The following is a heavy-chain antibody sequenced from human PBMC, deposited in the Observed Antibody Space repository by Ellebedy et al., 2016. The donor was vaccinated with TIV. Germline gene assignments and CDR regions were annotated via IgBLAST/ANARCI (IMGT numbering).Heavy chain of an antibody. CDR2: IRSSPSSI. Sequence: GGSLRLSXAASGFSFSTYSMNWVRQAPGKGLEWVAFIRSSPSSISYADSVKGRFTISRDDAEHSLYLQMNSLSDEDTAVYYCARGGAGFDSMRRELSFDSWGQGTLVTVSS. CDR1: GFSFSTYS. CDR3: ARGGAGFDSMRRELSFDS. J-gene: IGHJ4*02. V-gene: IGHV3-48*02. D-gene: IGHD1-26*01.